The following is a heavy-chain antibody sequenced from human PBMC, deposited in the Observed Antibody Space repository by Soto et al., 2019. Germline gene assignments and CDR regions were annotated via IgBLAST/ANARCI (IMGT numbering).Heavy chain of an antibody. CDR3: ARGQYYGPAYGMDV. J-gene: IGHJ6*02. CDR1: GYTFTDYY. V-gene: IGHV1-2*02. CDR2: ISPRTGSA. D-gene: IGHD3-10*01. Sequence: ASVTVSCKASGYTFTDYYIHWVRQAPGQGLEWMGWISPRTGSANFAQRFQGRVSMTRDTSITTAYMELRRLKSDDTAVYYCARGQYYGPAYGMDVWGQGTTVTVSS.